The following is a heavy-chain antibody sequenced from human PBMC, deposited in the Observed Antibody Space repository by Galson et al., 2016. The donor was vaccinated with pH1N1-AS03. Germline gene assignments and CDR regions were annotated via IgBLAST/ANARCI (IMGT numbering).Heavy chain of an antibody. CDR2: IYYSGGT. Sequence: ETLSLTCTVSGGSISSYYWTWIRQPPGRGLEWIGHIYYSGGTNYNPSLKSRVTISVDTSKNQFSLKLSSVTAADTAVYYCAGFRSSWTFYYGLDVWGQGTTVTVSS. J-gene: IGHJ6*02. D-gene: IGHD6-13*01. CDR1: GGSISSYY. V-gene: IGHV4-59*01. CDR3: AGFRSSWTFYYGLDV.